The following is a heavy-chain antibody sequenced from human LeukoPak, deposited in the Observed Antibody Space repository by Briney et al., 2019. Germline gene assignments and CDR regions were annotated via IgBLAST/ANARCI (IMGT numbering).Heavy chain of an antibody. J-gene: IGHJ4*02. Sequence: GGSLRLSCAASGFTFSSYAMSWVRQAPGKGLEWVSAISGSGGSTYYADSVKGRFTISRDNSKNTLYLQMNSLRAEDTAVYYCATLHTYYYGSGPTWGQGTLVTVSS. CDR2: ISGSGGST. D-gene: IGHD3-10*01. V-gene: IGHV3-23*01. CDR3: ATLHTYYYGSGPT. CDR1: GFTFSSYA.